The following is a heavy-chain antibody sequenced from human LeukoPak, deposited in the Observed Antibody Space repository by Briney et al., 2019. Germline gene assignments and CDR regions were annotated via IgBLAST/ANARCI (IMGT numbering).Heavy chain of an antibody. J-gene: IGHJ4*02. CDR1: GFTFSTYW. Sequence: EGSLRLSCAASGFTFSTYWMHWVRQAPGKGLVWVSRINGDGSSTSYGDSVKGRFTISRDNAKNTLYLQMNGLRVEDTAVYYCARALGDIRGQGTLVTVSS. CDR2: INGDGSST. CDR3: ARALGDI. V-gene: IGHV3-74*01.